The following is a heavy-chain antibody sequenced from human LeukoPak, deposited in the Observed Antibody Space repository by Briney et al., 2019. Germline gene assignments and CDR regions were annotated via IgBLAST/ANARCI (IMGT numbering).Heavy chain of an antibody. Sequence: AGSLRLSCAASGFTFSSYSMNWVRKAPGKGLEWVTNISSSNGTKYYVDAVKGRFTISRDNAKNSLYLQMDSLSDEDTAVYYCARYCSGGYCYSPFSFDYWGQGTLVTVSS. D-gene: IGHD2-15*01. J-gene: IGHJ4*02. V-gene: IGHV3-48*02. CDR3: ARYCSGGYCYSPFSFDY. CDR2: ISSSNGTK. CDR1: GFTFSSYS.